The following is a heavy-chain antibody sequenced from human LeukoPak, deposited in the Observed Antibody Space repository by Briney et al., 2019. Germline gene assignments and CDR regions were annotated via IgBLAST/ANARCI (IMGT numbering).Heavy chain of an antibody. V-gene: IGHV3-23*01. CDR3: LGSGYSSS. CDR2: ISGTGDRT. Sequence: TGGSLRLSCAASGFTFSSYAMSWVRQAPGKGLEWVSGISGTGDRTHYVDSVRGRFTISRDNSKNTLYLQMNSLRTEDTAVYYCLGSGYSSSWGQGTLVTVSS. CDR1: GFTFSSYA. D-gene: IGHD6-6*01. J-gene: IGHJ4*02.